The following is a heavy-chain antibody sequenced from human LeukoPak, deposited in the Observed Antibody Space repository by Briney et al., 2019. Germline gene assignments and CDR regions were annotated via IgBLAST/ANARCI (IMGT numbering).Heavy chain of an antibody. CDR2: ISGSGGST. D-gene: IGHD6-19*01. CDR1: GYTFSSYA. Sequence: GGSLRLSCAASGYTFSSYAMSWVRQAPGKGLEWVSAISGSGGSTYYADSVKGRFTISRDNSKNTLYLQMNSLRAEDTAVYYCAKDSRYSSGWKYYFDYWGQGTLVTVSS. V-gene: IGHV3-23*01. CDR3: AKDSRYSSGWKYYFDY. J-gene: IGHJ4*02.